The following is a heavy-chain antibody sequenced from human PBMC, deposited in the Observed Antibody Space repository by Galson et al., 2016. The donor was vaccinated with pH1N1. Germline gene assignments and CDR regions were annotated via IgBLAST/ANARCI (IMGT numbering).Heavy chain of an antibody. V-gene: IGHV1-18*01. D-gene: IGHD6-19*01. CDR2: VSTSNGNT. J-gene: IGHJ4*02. Sequence: SVKVSCKASGHTFTSYGISWVRQAPGQGLEFMGWVSTSNGNTHFARKFQGRVTLTTDTSTSTAYMELRSLRSDDTAVYYCARLGASVGGTTYWGQGTLVTVSS. CDR3: ARLGASVGGTTY. CDR1: GHTFTSYG.